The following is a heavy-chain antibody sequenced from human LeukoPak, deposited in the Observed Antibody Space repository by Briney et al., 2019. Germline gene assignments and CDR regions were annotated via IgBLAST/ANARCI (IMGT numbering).Heavy chain of an antibody. CDR1: GYSISSGYY. D-gene: IGHD6-19*01. CDR3: SRGRGSYSSGCCRSRRSNWFDP. J-gene: IGHJ5*02. V-gene: IGHV4-38-2*02. Sequence: SETLSLTCTDSGYSISSGYYWGWIRQPPGKGLEWIGIINHSGSTFCNTSLKSRVTISVDTSTNQFSLQLSSVTAADTAVYYCSRGRGSYSSGCCRSRRSNWFDPWGQGTLVTVSS. CDR2: INHSGST.